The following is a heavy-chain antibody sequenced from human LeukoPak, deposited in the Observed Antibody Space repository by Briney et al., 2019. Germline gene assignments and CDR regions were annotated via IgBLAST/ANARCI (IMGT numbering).Heavy chain of an antibody. CDR2: INPSGGST. CDR3: AREYTEYSSGWYGAGWYYYFDY. Sequence: GSSVKVSCKASGYTFTSYYMHWVRQAPGQGLEWMGIINPSGGSTSYAQKFQGRVTMTRDTSTRTVYMELSSLRSEDTAVYYCAREYTEYSSGWYGAGWYYYFDYWGQGTLVTVSS. J-gene: IGHJ4*02. CDR1: GYTFTSYY. D-gene: IGHD6-19*01. V-gene: IGHV1-46*01.